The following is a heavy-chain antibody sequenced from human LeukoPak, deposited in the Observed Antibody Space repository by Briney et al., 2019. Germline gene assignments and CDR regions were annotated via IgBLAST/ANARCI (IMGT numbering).Heavy chain of an antibody. V-gene: IGHV3-74*01. CDR1: GFTFSSYW. D-gene: IGHD4-23*01. Sequence: GGSLRLSCAASGFTFSSYWIHWDRQAPGKGLVWLSRIDSDGSNTNYADSVKDRFTISRDNAKSTVWLQMNSLRVEDTAVYFCARGGNYVQEAFDYWGQGTLVTVSS. CDR3: ARGGNYVQEAFDY. CDR2: IDSDGSNT. J-gene: IGHJ4*02.